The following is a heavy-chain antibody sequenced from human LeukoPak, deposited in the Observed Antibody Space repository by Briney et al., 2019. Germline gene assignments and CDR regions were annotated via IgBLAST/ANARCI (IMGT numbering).Heavy chain of an antibody. J-gene: IGHJ4*02. D-gene: IGHD3-22*01. CDR2: IYHSGST. Sequence: SETLSLTCTVSGYSISSGYYWGWIRRPPGKGLEWIGSIYHSGSTYYNPSLKSRVTISVDTSKNQFSLKLSSVTAADTAVYYCARALYYYDSSGNSFDYWGQGTLVTVSS. CDR3: ARALYYYDSSGNSFDY. V-gene: IGHV4-38-2*02. CDR1: GYSISSGYY.